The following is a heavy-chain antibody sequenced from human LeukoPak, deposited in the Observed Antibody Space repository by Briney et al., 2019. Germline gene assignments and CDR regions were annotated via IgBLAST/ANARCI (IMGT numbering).Heavy chain of an antibody. CDR1: GGSISSYY. J-gene: IGHJ4*02. D-gene: IGHD5-18*01. Sequence: PSETLSLTCTVSGGSISSYYWSWIRQPPGKGLEWIGYIYYSGSTNYNPSLKSRVTISVDTSKNQFSLKLSSVTAADTAVYYCARDLGYSYGIDYWGQGTLVTVSS. CDR3: ARDLGYSYGIDY. V-gene: IGHV4-59*12. CDR2: IYYSGST.